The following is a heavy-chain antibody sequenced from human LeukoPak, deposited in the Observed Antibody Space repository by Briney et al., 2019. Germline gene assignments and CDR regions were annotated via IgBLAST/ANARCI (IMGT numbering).Heavy chain of an antibody. CDR1: GFTFSRYW. J-gene: IGHJ6*04. CDR2: INPDGSST. CDR3: ARDWGIVVVPAPTDV. Sequence: PGGSLRLSCAASGFTFSRYWMHWVRQPPGKGLVWVSRINPDGSSTNYADSVKGRFTISRDNAKNTLYLQMNSLRAEDTAVYYCARDWGIVVVPAPTDVWGKGTTVTVSS. D-gene: IGHD2-2*01. V-gene: IGHV3-74*01.